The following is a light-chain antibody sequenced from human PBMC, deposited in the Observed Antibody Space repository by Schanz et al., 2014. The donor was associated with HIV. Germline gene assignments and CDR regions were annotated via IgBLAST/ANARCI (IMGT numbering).Light chain of an antibody. CDR2: GNN. Sequence: QSVLTQPPSVSGAPGQRVTISCTGSSSNIGAGYDVHWYKQLPETAPKLLMFGNNNRPSGVPDRFSGSKSGTSASLAITGLQAEDEADYYCLSYDNTLSGSRIFGGGTKLTVL. CDR3: LSYDNTLSGSRI. J-gene: IGLJ2*01. V-gene: IGLV1-40*01. CDR1: SSNIGAGYD.